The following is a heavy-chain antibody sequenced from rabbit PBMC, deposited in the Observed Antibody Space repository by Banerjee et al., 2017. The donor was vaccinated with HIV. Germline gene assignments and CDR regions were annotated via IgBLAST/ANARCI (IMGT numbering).Heavy chain of an antibody. D-gene: IGHD1-1*01. CDR2: IYAGTRDTP. Sequence: QEQLEESGGGLVQPEGSLTLTCTASGFSFSSSYWIYWVRQAPGKGLEWIACIYAGTRDTPYFASWAKGRFTISKTSSTTVTLQMTSLTAADTATYFCARDLAAVIGWNFDLWGPGTLVTVS. V-gene: IGHV1S45*01. CDR3: ARDLAAVIGWNFDL. J-gene: IGHJ4*01. CDR1: GFSFSSSYW.